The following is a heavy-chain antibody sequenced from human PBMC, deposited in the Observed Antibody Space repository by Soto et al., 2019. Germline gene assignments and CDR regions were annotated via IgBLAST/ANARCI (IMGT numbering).Heavy chain of an antibody. D-gene: IGHD5-12*01. CDR2: LYWDDDE. Sequence: QITVKESGPTLVKPTQTLTLTCTVSGFSLSTSGVAVAWIRQPPGKALEWLALLYWDDDERYSPPLRSRLTTTKDNSKNQVVLTMTNMDPVDTGTYYCVHRQYNGYDWGYCDYWGEGSLVAVSS. CDR1: GFSLSTSGVA. J-gene: IGHJ4*02. V-gene: IGHV2-5*02. CDR3: VHRQYNGYDWGYCDY.